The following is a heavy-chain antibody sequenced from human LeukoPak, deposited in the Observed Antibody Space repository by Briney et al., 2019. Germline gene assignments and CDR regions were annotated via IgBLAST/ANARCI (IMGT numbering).Heavy chain of an antibody. V-gene: IGHV3-23*01. CDR1: GFTFSNYA. J-gene: IGHJ5*02. CDR3: AKVNWNDGNNWFDP. Sequence: GGSLRLSCAASGFTFSNYAMSWVRQAPGKGLEWVSAISGSGGSTYYADSVKGRFTISRDNSKNTLYLQMNSLRAEDTAVYYCAKVNWNDGNNWFDPWGQGTLVTVSS. CDR2: ISGSGGST. D-gene: IGHD1-1*01.